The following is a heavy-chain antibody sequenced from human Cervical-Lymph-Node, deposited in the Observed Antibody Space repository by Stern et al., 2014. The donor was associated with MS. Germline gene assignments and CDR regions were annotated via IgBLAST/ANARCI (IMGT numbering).Heavy chain of an antibody. CDR2: ISYDGSKA. Sequence: VQLEESGGGVVQPGRSLRLSCAATGFNFSSYAMQWVRQAPGKGLEWVAVISYDGSKAYYADSVKGRFTISRDNSKKTLVLQMNSLRPEDTADYYCARDLLWFGEFDWGAMDVWGHGTTVTVSS. D-gene: IGHD3-10*01. CDR1: GFNFSSYA. V-gene: IGHV3-30-3*01. CDR3: ARDLLWFGEFDWGAMDV. J-gene: IGHJ6*02.